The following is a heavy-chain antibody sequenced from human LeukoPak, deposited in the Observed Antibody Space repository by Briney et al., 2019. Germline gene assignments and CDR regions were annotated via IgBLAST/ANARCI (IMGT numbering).Heavy chain of an antibody. D-gene: IGHD3-22*01. V-gene: IGHV3-23*01. CDR1: GFTFSNYA. J-gene: IGHJ1*01. CDR3: ARAPSEIGGYYPEYFRH. CDR2: VSGSGGST. Sequence: PGGSLRLSYAASGFTFSNYAMNWVRQAPGKGLEWVSSVSGSGGSTHYADSVKGRFTTSRDNAKNTVSLQMNSLRPEDTGVYYCARAPSEIGGYYPEYFRHWGQGTLVTVSS.